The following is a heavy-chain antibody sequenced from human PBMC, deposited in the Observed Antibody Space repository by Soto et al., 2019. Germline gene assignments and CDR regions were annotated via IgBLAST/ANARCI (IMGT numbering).Heavy chain of an antibody. CDR1: GYTLTSYD. J-gene: IGHJ4*02. Sequence: QVQLVQSGAEVKKPGASVKVSCKASGYTLTSYDINWVRQATGQGLEWMGWMNPNSGNTGYAQKFQGRVTMTRNTSISTAYMELSSLRSEDTAVYYCARVSTIFGVVIGNDYWGQGTLVTVSS. V-gene: IGHV1-8*01. D-gene: IGHD3-3*01. CDR3: ARVSTIFGVVIGNDY. CDR2: MNPNSGNT.